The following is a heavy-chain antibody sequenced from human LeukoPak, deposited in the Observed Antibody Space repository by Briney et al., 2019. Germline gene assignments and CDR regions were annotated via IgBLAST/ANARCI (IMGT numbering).Heavy chain of an antibody. Sequence: GWSLRLSCAASGFTFSGSAMHWVRQASGKGLEWVGRIRSKANSYATVYAASVKGRFTISRDDSKSTAYLQMNSLKTEDTAVYYCTRTSDILTGYTPREAYYYYYHMDVWGKGTTVTISS. J-gene: IGHJ6*03. CDR2: IRSKANSYAT. V-gene: IGHV3-73*01. CDR1: GFTFSGSA. CDR3: TRTSDILTGYTPREAYYYYYHMDV. D-gene: IGHD3-9*01.